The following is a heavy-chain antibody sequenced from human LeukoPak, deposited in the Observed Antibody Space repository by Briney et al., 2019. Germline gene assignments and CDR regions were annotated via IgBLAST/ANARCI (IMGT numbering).Heavy chain of an antibody. J-gene: IGHJ6*02. V-gene: IGHV4-34*01. CDR1: GGSFSGYY. CDR3: ARDGPGLWFGELEDYYYGMDV. Sequence: SETLSLTCAVYGGSFSGYYWSWIRQPPGKGLEWIGEINHSGSTNYNPSLKSRVTISVDTSKNQFSLKLSSVTAADTAVYYCARDGPGLWFGELEDYYYGMDVWGQGTTVTVSS. CDR2: INHSGST. D-gene: IGHD3-10*01.